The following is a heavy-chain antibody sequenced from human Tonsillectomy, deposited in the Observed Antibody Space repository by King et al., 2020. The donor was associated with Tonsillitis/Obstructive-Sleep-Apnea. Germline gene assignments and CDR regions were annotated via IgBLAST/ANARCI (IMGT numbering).Heavy chain of an antibody. CDR3: ARGRWDITGTQFDP. V-gene: IGHV4-59*11. CDR2: ISDSGST. D-gene: IGHD1-7*01. J-gene: IGHJ5*02. Sequence: LPLQESGPGLVKPSGTLSLTCTVSGVSISSHYWGWIRQPPGKGLEWIGHISDSGSTYYNPSLKSRVTISVDTSKNQFSLKLTSVTAADTAVYYCARGRWDITGTQFDPWGQGTLVTVSS. CDR1: GVSISSHY.